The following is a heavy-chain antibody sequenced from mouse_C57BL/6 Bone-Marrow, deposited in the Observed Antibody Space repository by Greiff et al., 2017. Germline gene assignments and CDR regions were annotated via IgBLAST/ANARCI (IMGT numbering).Heavy chain of an antibody. CDR2: INPSSGYT. J-gene: IGHJ2*01. CDR1: GYTFTSYT. CDR3: ARGYYGSSPYYFDD. Sequence: QVQLQQSGAELARPGASVKMSCKASGYTFTSYTMHWVKQRPGQGLEWIGYINPSSGYTKYNQKFKDKATLTADKSSSTAYMQPGSLTSEDSAVYYCARGYYGSSPYYFDDWGKGTTLTVSS. D-gene: IGHD1-1*01. V-gene: IGHV1-4*01.